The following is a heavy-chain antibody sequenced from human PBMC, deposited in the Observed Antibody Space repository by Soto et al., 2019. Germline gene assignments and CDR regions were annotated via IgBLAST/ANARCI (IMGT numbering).Heavy chain of an antibody. V-gene: IGHV1-69*06. Sequence: QVQLVQSGAVVKKPGSSVEVSCKASGGTFNGYGISWVRQAPGQGLEWMGGTVPVFDTSKYAQRFQGRVTITADKSTSTAYMEVSSVRAEDTAIYFCARGVSNSGAYYTGPSAYDLWGQGTLVIVSS. CDR1: GGTFNGYG. CDR3: ARGVSNSGAYYTGPSAYDL. CDR2: TVPVFDTS. D-gene: IGHD3-10*01. J-gene: IGHJ3*01.